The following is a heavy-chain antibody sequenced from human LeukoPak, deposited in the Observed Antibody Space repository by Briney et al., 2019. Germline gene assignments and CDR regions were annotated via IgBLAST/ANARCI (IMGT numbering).Heavy chain of an antibody. V-gene: IGHV3-66*01. CDR1: GFTVSSNY. CDR2: IYSGGST. Sequence: GGSLRLSCAASGFTVSSNYMSWVRQAPGKGLEWVSVIYSGGSTYYADSVKGRFTISRDNSKNTLYLQMNSLRAEDTAVYYCAREISDSSSWYGPDYWGQGTLVTVSS. CDR3: AREISDSSSWYGPDY. J-gene: IGHJ4*02. D-gene: IGHD6-13*01.